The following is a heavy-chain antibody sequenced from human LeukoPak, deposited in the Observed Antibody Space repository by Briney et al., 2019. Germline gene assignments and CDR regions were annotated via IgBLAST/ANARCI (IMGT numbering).Heavy chain of an antibody. CDR1: GYTLTELS. J-gene: IGHJ4*02. Sequence: ASVKVSCKVSGYTLTELSMHWVRQAPGKGLEWMGGFDPEDGETIYAQKFQGRVTMTEDTSTDTAYMELSRLRSDDTAVYYCARDWIPLSGSYPFDYWGQGTLVTVSS. V-gene: IGHV1-24*01. D-gene: IGHD1-26*01. CDR2: FDPEDGET. CDR3: ARDWIPLSGSYPFDY.